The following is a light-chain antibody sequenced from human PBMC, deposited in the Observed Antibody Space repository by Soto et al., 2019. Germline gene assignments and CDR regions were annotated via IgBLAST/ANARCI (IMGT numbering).Light chain of an antibody. CDR1: QSVSSY. V-gene: IGKV3-11*01. CDR2: DAS. J-gene: IGKJ3*01. Sequence: EIVLTQSPATLSLSPGERATLSCRASQSVSSYLAWYQQKPGQAPRLLIYDASNRATGIPARFSGSGSGTDFTLTISSVAPEDFAVYYCQQRSNWPPKIACGPGTKVYIK. CDR3: QQRSNWPPKIA.